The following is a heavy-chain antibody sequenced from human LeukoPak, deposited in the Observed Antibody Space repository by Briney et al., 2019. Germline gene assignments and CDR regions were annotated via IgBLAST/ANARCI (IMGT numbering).Heavy chain of an antibody. CDR3: AGSAYYRDFDY. Sequence: GGSLRLSCAASGFTFSSYEMNWVRQAPGKGLEWVSYISSFGSTIYYADSVKGRFPISRDNAKNSLYLQLNSLRAEDTAVYYCAGSAYYRDFDYWGQGTLDTVSS. V-gene: IGHV3-48*03. J-gene: IGHJ4*02. D-gene: IGHD3-22*01. CDR2: ISSFGSTI. CDR1: GFTFSSYE.